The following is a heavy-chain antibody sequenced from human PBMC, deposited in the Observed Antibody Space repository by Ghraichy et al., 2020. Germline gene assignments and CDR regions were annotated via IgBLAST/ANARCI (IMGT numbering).Heavy chain of an antibody. V-gene: IGHV3-74*01. J-gene: IGHJ6*02. D-gene: IGHD2-21*01. CDR2: INSDGGST. CDR1: GFTFSSYW. CDR3: VKDLVGGGFGAYGMDV. Sequence: ESLNTSCAASGFTFSSYWMHWVRQAPGKGLVWVSRINSDGGSTTYADSVKGRFTISKDNAKNTLYLQMNSLRAEDTAVYYCVKDLVGGGFGAYGMDVWGQGTTVTVSS.